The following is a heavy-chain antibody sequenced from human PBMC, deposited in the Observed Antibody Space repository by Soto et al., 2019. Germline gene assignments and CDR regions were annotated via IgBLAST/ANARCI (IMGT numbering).Heavy chain of an antibody. CDR3: ARDLTHYDYIWETDRDYSDN. CDR1: GFTFNKYS. D-gene: IGHD3-16*01. V-gene: IGHV3-21*01. Sequence: GGSLRLSCAASGFTFNKYSMNWVRQAPGKGLEWVSSISGGGSYIYYADSVKGRFTISRDNAKNSLYLQMRSLRAEDTAVYYCARDLTHYDYIWETDRDYSDNWGQGTLVTVSS. CDR2: ISGGGSYI. J-gene: IGHJ4*02.